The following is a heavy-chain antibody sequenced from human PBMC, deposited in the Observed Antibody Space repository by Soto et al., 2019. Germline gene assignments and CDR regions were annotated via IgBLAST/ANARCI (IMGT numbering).Heavy chain of an antibody. V-gene: IGHV3-30-3*01. CDR3: ARDQLRIAVAVPLGN. J-gene: IGHJ4*02. Sequence: PGGSLRLSCAASGFTFSSYAMHWVRQAPGKGLEWVAVISYDGSNKYYADSVKGRFTISRDNSKNTLYLQMNSLRAEDTAVYYFARDQLRIAVAVPLGNWGQGTLVTVSS. CDR1: GFTFSSYA. CDR2: ISYDGSNK. D-gene: IGHD6-19*01.